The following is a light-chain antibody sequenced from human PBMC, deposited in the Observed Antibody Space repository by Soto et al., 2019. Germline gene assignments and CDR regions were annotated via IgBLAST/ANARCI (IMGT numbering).Light chain of an antibody. CDR1: SSDVGDYNY. V-gene: IGLV2-14*01. CDR3: NSYTSKSTGV. Sequence: QSALTQPASVSGSPGLSITISCTGTSSDVGDYNYVSWYQQHPGKAPKLIIYEVSNRPSGVSNRFSGSKSGNTASLTISGLQAEDEADYYCNSYTSKSTGVFGTGTKVTVL. J-gene: IGLJ1*01. CDR2: EVS.